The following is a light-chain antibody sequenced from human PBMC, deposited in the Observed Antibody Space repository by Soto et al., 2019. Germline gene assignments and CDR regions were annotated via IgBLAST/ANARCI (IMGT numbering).Light chain of an antibody. CDR3: SSYTRSSTRV. CDR2: DVS. J-gene: IGLJ2*01. CDR1: SSDVGGYNY. V-gene: IGLV2-14*01. Sequence: QSALTQPASVSGSPGQSITISFTGTSSDVGGYNYVSWYQQHPGKAPKLMIYDVSNRPSGVSNRFSGSKSGNTASLTISGLQAEDEADYYCSSYTRSSTRVFGGGTKLTVL.